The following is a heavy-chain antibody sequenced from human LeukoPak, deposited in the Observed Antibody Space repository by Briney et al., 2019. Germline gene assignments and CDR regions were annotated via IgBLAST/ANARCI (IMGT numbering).Heavy chain of an antibody. Sequence: SETLSLTCTVSGASISSYYWSWIRQPPEKGLEWIGYIYYSGSTYYNPSLKSRVTISVDTSKNQFSLKLSSVTAADTAVYYCARETGTTVNWFDPWGQGTLVTVSS. V-gene: IGHV4-59*12. D-gene: IGHD1-7*01. J-gene: IGHJ5*02. CDR1: GASISSYY. CDR3: ARETGTTVNWFDP. CDR2: IYYSGST.